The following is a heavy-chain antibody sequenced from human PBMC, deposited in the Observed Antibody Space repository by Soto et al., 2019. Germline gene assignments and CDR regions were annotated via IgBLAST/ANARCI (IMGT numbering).Heavy chain of an antibody. CDR3: AKEKRPMISPNVAAVYFDP. J-gene: IGHJ5*02. CDR1: GFTFSSYG. D-gene: IGHD6-13*01. Sequence: QVQLVESGGGVVQPGRSLRLSCAASGFTFSSYGMHWVRQAPGKGLEWVAVISYDGSNKYYADSVKGRFTISRDNSKNTLYLQMISLRAEDTAVYYCAKEKRPMISPNVAAVYFDPWGQGTLVTVSS. V-gene: IGHV3-30*18. CDR2: ISYDGSNK.